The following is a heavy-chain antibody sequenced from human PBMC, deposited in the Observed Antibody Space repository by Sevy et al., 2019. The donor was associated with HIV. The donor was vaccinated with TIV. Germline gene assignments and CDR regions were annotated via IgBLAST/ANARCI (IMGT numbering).Heavy chain of an antibody. CDR1: GGSISSGGYY. CDR2: IYYSGST. Sequence: SETLSLTCTVSGGSISSGGYYWSWIRQHPGKGLEWIGYIYYSGSTYYNPSLKSRVTISVDTSKNQFSLKLSSVTAADTVVYYCARATVDDFWSGYYRSVILDYWGQGTLVTVSS. CDR3: ARATVDDFWSGYYRSVILDY. J-gene: IGHJ4*02. D-gene: IGHD3-3*01. V-gene: IGHV4-31*03.